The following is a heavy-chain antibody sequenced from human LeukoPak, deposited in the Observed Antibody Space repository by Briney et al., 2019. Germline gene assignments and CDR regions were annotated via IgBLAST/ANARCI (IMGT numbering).Heavy chain of an antibody. D-gene: IGHD1-1*01. CDR2: ISWSGGTI. Sequence: LPGGSLRLSCAASGFTFDDYAIHWVRQAPGKGLEWVSGISWSGGTIAYADSVKGRFTISRDNAKNSLYLQMNSLRAEDTALYYCVKVRSANCRLNSDFDIWGQGTMVTVSS. J-gene: IGHJ3*02. CDR3: VKVRSANCRLNSDFDI. CDR1: GFTFDDYA. V-gene: IGHV3-9*01.